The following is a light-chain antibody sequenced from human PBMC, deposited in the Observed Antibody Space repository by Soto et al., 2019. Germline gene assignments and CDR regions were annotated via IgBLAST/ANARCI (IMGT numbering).Light chain of an antibody. CDR3: CSYSESSYV. V-gene: IGLV2-11*02. CDR2: DVR. Sequence: QSALTQPRSVSGSPGQSVTISCTGSSSDVGGYNHVSWYQQHPGKDPKVIIYDVRQRPSGVPDRFSGSKSGKTASLTISGLQAEDEADYHCCSYSESSYVFGSGTKVTVL. J-gene: IGLJ1*01. CDR1: SSDVGGYNH.